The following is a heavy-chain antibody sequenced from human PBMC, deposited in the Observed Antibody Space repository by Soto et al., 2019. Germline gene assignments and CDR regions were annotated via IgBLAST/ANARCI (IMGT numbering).Heavy chain of an antibody. V-gene: IGHV4-61*05. CDR2: IYYSGST. D-gene: IGHD6-19*01. CDR1: GGSISSSTYY. Sequence: PSETLSLTCTVSGGSISSSTYYWGWMRQPPGKGLEWIGYIYYSGSTNYNPSLKSRVTISVDTSKNQFSLKLSSVTAADTAVYYCARRSSGWYFDYWGQGTLVTVSS. CDR3: ARRSSGWYFDY. J-gene: IGHJ4*02.